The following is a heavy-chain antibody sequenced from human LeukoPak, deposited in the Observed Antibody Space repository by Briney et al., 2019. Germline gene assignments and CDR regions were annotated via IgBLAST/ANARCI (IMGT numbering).Heavy chain of an antibody. CDR3: ARGPHFVGYGSGSYLHDY. CDR1: GYTFTSYY. V-gene: IGHV1-46*01. J-gene: IGHJ4*02. D-gene: IGHD3-10*01. CDR2: INPSGGST. Sequence: GASVKVSCKASGYTFTSYYMHWVRQAPGQGLEWMGIINPSGGSTSYAQKFQGRVTMTRDTSTSTVYMELSSLRSEDTAVYYCARGPHFVGYGSGSYLHDYWGQGTLVTVSS.